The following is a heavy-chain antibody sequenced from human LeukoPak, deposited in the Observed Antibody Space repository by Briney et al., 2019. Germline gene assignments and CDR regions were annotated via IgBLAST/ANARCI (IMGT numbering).Heavy chain of an antibody. CDR1: GFTASSSY. CDR2: IYRGGST. V-gene: IGHV3-66*01. J-gene: IGHJ4*02. CDR3: ARDRGRDTFDY. Sequence: GGSLRLSCAASGFTASSSYMTWVRQAPGKGLEWVSVIYRGGSTYYADSVKGRFTISRDNSKNTLYLQMNSLRAEDTAVYYCARDRGRDTFDYWGQGTQVTVSS. D-gene: IGHD5-12*01.